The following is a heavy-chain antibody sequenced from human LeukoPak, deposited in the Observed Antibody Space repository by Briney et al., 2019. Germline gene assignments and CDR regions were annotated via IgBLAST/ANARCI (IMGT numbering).Heavy chain of an antibody. J-gene: IGHJ4*02. D-gene: IGHD3-10*01. V-gene: IGHV1-8*01. Sequence: ASVKVSCKASGYTFTSYDINWVRQATGQGLEWMGWLNPTGGNTGYAQRFQGRVTMTRNTSISTAYMELSSVRSEDTAVYYCASGGGGSGSYYHDYWGQGTLVTVSS. CDR3: ASGGGGSGSYYHDY. CDR2: LNPTGGNT. CDR1: GYTFTSYD.